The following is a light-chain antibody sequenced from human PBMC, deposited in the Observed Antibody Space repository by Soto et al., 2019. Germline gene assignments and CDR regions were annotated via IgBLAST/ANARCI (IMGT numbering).Light chain of an antibody. CDR2: AAS. V-gene: IGKV1-27*01. CDR3: QKYNSAPLT. J-gene: IGKJ4*01. CDR1: QSINTW. Sequence: TQSPATLSASVGDRVTVTCRASQSINTWLAWYQQKPGKVPKLLIYAASTLQSGVPSRFSGSGSGTDFTLTISSLQPEDVATYYCQKYNSAPLTFGGGTKVDIK.